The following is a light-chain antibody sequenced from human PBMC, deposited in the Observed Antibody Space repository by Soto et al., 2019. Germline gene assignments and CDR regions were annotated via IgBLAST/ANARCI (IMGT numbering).Light chain of an antibody. J-gene: IGKJ1*01. Sequence: EIVLTQSPGTLSLSPGERATLSCGASQSVGGYYLAWYQQKPGQAPRLLISGASSRATGIPDRFSGSGSGTDFTLTISRLEPEDFAVYYCQQYGSSPWTFGQGTKVEIK. CDR3: QQYGSSPWT. V-gene: IGKV3-20*01. CDR1: QSVGGYY. CDR2: GAS.